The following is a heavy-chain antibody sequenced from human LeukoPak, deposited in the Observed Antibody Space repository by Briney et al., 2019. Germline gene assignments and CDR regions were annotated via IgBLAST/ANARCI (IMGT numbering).Heavy chain of an antibody. CDR3: ARAIAAAGTYYFDY. CDR1: GGSISSYY. V-gene: IGHV4-4*07. D-gene: IGHD6-13*01. Sequence: KASETLSLTCTVSGGSISSYYWSWIRQPAGKGLEWIGRTYTSGSTNYNPSLERRVTMSVDTSKNQFSLRLSSVTAADTAVYYCARAIAAAGTYYFDYWGQGTLVTVSS. J-gene: IGHJ4*02. CDR2: TYTSGST.